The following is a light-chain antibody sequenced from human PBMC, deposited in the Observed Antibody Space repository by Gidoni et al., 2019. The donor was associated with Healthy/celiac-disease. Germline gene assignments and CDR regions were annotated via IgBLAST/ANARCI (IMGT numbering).Light chain of an antibody. Sequence: DIQMTQSPSSLSASVGYRVTINFRASKSISIYLNWYQQKPGKAPKLLIYSASSLQSGVPSRFSGSVSGTDFTLTISSLQPEDFATYYCQQSYNTPRTFGQGTKVEIK. CDR2: SAS. CDR3: QQSYNTPRT. V-gene: IGKV1-39*01. J-gene: IGKJ1*01. CDR1: KSISIY.